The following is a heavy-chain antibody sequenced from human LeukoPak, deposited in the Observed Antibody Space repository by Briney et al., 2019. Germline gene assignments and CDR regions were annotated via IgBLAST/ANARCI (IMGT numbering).Heavy chain of an antibody. J-gene: IGHJ4*02. Sequence: GGSPRLSCAASGFTFSSYAMSWVRQAPGKGLEWVSAISGSGGSTYYADSVKGRFTISRDNSENTLYLQMNSLRAEDTAVYYCAKEGGRLLYYFDYWGQGTLVTVSS. CDR1: GFTFSSYA. CDR3: AKEGGRLLYYFDY. CDR2: ISGSGGST. D-gene: IGHD2/OR15-2a*01. V-gene: IGHV3-23*01.